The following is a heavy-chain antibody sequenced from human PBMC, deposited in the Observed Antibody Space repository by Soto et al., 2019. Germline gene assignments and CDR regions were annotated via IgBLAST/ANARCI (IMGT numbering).Heavy chain of an antibody. D-gene: IGHD6-13*01. V-gene: IGHV4-59*08. J-gene: IGHJ4*02. CDR3: ARHGPIAAAGTDIDY. CDR2: IYYSGST. CDR1: GGSISNYY. Sequence: QVQLQESGPGLVKPSETLSLTCTVSGGSISNYYWSWIRQPPGKGLEWIGYIYYSGSTRYNPSFKSRVTISVDTSKNQYSLKLSSVTAADTAVYYCARHGPIAAAGTDIDYSGQGTLVTVSS.